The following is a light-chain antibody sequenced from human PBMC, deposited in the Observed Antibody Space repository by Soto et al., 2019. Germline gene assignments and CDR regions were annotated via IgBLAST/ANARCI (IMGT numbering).Light chain of an antibody. Sequence: QSALTQPASVSGSPGQSITISCTGTSSDVGGYNYVSWYQQHPGKAPKLMIYEVSNRPSGVSNRFSGSKSGNTASLTISGLQPEDQADYFCSSYGSTSTRDVFGTGTKVTVL. J-gene: IGLJ1*01. V-gene: IGLV2-14*01. CDR1: SSDVGGYNY. CDR3: SSYGSTSTRDV. CDR2: EVS.